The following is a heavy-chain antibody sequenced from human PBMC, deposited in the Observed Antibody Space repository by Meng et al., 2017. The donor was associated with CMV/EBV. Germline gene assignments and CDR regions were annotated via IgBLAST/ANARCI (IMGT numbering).Heavy chain of an antibody. Sequence: TFKGYDRHWVRQVPGKGLEWVARIAFDGNNEDYVDSVKGRFTISRDNSKDTLYLQMNNLRVDDTALYFCAKSGRSYCTGGRCFPAFDSWGQGALVTVSS. CDR2: IAFDGNNE. CDR3: AKSGRSYCTGGRCFPAFDS. J-gene: IGHJ4*02. CDR1: TFKGYD. D-gene: IGHD2-15*01. V-gene: IGHV3-30*18.